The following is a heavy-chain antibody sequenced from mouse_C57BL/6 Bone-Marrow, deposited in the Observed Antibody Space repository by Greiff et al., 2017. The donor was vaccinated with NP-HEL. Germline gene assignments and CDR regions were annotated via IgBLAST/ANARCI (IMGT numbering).Heavy chain of an antibody. V-gene: IGHV5-4*03. CDR3: ARVGNTGYFDV. Sequence: EVKLMESGGGLVKPGGSLKLSCAASGFTFSSYAMSWVRQTPEKRLEWVATISDGGSYTYYPDNVKGRFTISRDNAKNNLYLQMSHLKSEDTAMYYCARVGNTGYFDVWGTGTTVTVSS. CDR2: ISDGGSYT. CDR1: GFTFSSYA. J-gene: IGHJ1*03. D-gene: IGHD2-1*01.